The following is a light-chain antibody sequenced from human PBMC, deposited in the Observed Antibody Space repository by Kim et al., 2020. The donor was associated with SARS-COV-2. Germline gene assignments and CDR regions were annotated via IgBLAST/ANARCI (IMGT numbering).Light chain of an antibody. J-gene: IGLJ1*01. CDR3: QVWDSSSDHV. CDR2: YDS. Sequence: VAPGKTSRITCGGNNIGSKSVHWYQQKPGQAPVLVIYYDSDRPSGIPERFSGSNSGNTATLTISRVEAGDEADYYCQVWDSSSDHVFGTGTKVTVL. CDR1: NIGSKS. V-gene: IGLV3-21*04.